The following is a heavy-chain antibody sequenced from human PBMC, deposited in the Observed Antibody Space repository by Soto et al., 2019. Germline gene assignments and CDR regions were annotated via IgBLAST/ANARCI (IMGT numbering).Heavy chain of an antibody. CDR2: ISSSSSYT. J-gene: IGHJ4*02. D-gene: IGHD3-3*01. CDR3: ATHHTIFGVVTGFDY. V-gene: IGHV3-11*06. CDR1: GFTFSDYY. Sequence: PGGSLRLSCAASGFTFSDYYMSWIRQAPGRGLEWVSYISSSSSYTNYADSVKGRFTISRDNAKNSLYLQMNSLRAEDTAVYYCATHHTIFGVVTGFDYWGQGTLVTVSS.